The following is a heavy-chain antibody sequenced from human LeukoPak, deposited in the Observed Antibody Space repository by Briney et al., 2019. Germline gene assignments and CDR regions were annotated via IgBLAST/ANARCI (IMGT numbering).Heavy chain of an antibody. V-gene: IGHV3-11*01. CDR3: ARDRTVGASYWYFDL. D-gene: IGHD1-26*01. J-gene: IGHJ2*01. CDR1: GFTFSDYY. Sequence: GGSLRLSCAASGFTFSDYYMSWIRQVPGKGLEWISYISSPGRTIYYADSVKGRFTISRDNAKNSLYLQMNSLRVEDTAVYYCARDRTVGASYWYFDLWGRGTLVTVSS. CDR2: ISSPGRTI.